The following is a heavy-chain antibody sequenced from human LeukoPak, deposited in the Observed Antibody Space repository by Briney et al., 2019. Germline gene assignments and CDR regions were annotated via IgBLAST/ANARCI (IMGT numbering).Heavy chain of an antibody. D-gene: IGHD2-15*01. CDR1: GGSFSGYY. Sequence: SETLSLTCAVYGGSFSGYYWSWIRQPPGQGLEWIGEINHSGSTNYNPSLKSRVTISVDTSKNQFSLKLSSVTAADTAVYYCARRICRGGSCYSIDYGAQETPVTVSS. CDR2: INHSGST. CDR3: ARRICRGGSCYSIDY. V-gene: IGHV4-34*01. J-gene: IGHJ4*02.